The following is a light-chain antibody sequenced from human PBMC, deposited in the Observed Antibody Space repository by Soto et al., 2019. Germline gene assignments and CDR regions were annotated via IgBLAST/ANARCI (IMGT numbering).Light chain of an antibody. Sequence: QSVLTQPPSVSGAPGQRVTISCSGTSSNIGAGYDVHWYHQHPGKAPKLLIFGNNNRPSGVPARFSASRSGTSASLPITGLQAEEDADYYCRSFDTNLRGPVFGAGTQLTVL. V-gene: IGLV1-40*01. CDR3: RSFDTNLRGPV. J-gene: IGLJ3*02. CDR1: SSNIGAGYD. CDR2: GNN.